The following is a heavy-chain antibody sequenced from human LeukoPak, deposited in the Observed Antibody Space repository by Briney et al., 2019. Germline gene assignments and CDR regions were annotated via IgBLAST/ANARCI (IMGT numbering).Heavy chain of an antibody. D-gene: IGHD1-26*01. J-gene: IGHJ5*02. V-gene: IGHV4-61*02. CDR2: IYTSGST. Sequence: PSETLSLTCTASGGSISSGSYYWSWIRQPAGKGLEWIGRIYTSGSTNYNPSLKSRVTISVDTSKNQFSLKLSSVTAADTAVYYCTREVRSAWASFDPWGQGTLVIVSS. CDR1: GGSISSGSYY. CDR3: TREVRSAWASFDP.